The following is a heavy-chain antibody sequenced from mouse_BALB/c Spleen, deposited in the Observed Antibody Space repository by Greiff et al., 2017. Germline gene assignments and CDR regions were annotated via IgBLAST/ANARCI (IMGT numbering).Heavy chain of an antibody. J-gene: IGHJ1*01. CDR3: ARGLGSSYWYFDV. V-gene: IGHV5-17*02. D-gene: IGHD1-1*01. CDR2: ISSGSSTI. Sequence: EVKLVESGGGLVQPGGSRKLSCAASGFTFSSFGMHWVRQAPEKGLEWVAYISSGSSTIYYADTVKGRFTISRDNPKNTLFLQMTSLRSEDTAMYYCARGLGSSYWYFDVWGAGTTVTVSS. CDR1: GFTFSSFG.